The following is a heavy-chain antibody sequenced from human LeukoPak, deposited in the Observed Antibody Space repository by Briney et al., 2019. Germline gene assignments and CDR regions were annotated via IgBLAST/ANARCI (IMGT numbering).Heavy chain of an antibody. CDR2: IKTKTDGAAT. CDR1: GFTFGSAW. J-gene: IGHJ4*02. V-gene: IGHV3-15*07. CDR3: TTGVY. Sequence: GGSLRLSCAASGFTFGSAWMNWVRQAPGKGLEWVGRIKTKTDGAATEYATPVKGRFTFSRDDSKNTLYLQMNSLKTEDTAVYYCTTGVYWGQGTLVTVSS.